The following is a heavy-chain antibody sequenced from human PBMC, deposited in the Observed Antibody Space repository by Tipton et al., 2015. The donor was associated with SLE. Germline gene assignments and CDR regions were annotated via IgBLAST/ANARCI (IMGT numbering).Heavy chain of an antibody. CDR2: ISGSGGST. V-gene: IGHV3-23*01. Sequence: SLRLSCAASGFTFSSYAMSWVRQAPGKGLEWVSGISGSGGSTHYADSVKGRFTISRDNSKNTLYLQMNSLRAEDTAVYYCAKDLGRSPLYGDYTGDAFDIWGQGTMVTVSS. CDR3: AKDLGRSPLYGDYTGDAFDI. J-gene: IGHJ3*02. CDR1: GFTFSSYA. D-gene: IGHD4-17*01.